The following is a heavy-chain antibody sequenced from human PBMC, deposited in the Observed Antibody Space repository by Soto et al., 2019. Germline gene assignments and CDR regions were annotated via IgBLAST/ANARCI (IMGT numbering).Heavy chain of an antibody. D-gene: IGHD2-21*01. V-gene: IGHV4-4*07. J-gene: IGHJ5*02. CDR3: ARSAIPRGGWFRP. CDR2: IYASGST. CDR1: DDSLSTYY. Sequence: PSETLSLTCNGSDDSLSTYYWSWIRQPAGKGLEWIGRIYASGSTNYNPSLKGRVSMSVDTSKKQFSLKMISVTAADTAMYYCARSAIPRGGWFRPWGQGVLVTVSS.